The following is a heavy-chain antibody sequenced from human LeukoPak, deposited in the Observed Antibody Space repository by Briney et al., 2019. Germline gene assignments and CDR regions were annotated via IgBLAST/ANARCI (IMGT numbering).Heavy chain of an antibody. V-gene: IGHV4-30-4*01. J-gene: IGHJ6*04. CDR1: GGSISSGDYY. Sequence: SETLSLTCTVSGGSISSGDYYWSWIRQPPGKGLEWIGYIYHSGSTYYNPSLKSRVTISEDTSKNQFSLKLSSVTAADTAVYYCARDYYGSGSSSEIYYYYGMDVWGKGTTVTVSS. D-gene: IGHD3-10*01. CDR2: IYHSGST. CDR3: ARDYYGSGSSSEIYYYYGMDV.